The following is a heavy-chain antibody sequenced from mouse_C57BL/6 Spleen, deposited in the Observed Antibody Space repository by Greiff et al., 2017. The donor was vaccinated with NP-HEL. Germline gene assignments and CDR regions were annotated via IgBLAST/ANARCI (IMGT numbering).Heavy chain of an antibody. CDR1: GYTFTSYW. D-gene: IGHD2-4*01. CDR3: ASGRGLRNYAMDY. CDR2: IDPSDSYT. V-gene: IGHV1-59*01. Sequence: QVQLQQPGAELVRPGTSVKLSCKASGYTFTSYWMHWVKQRPGQGLEWIGVIDPSDSYTNYNQKFKGKATLTVDTSSSTAYMQLSSLTSEDSAVYYCASGRGLRNYAMDYWGQGTSVTVSS. J-gene: IGHJ4*01.